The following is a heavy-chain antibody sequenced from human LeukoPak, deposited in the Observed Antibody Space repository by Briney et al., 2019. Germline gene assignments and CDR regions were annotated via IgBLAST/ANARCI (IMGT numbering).Heavy chain of an antibody. CDR2: ISSSGSTK. V-gene: IGHV3-48*01. D-gene: IGHD2/OR15-2a*01. Sequence: GGSLRLSCGASRITFSSYSMNWVRQAPGKGLEWVSYISSSGSTKYYADSVKGRFTISRDNARNSLYLQMNSQRAEDTAVYFCARGGLSIMGYWGQGTLVTVSS. J-gene: IGHJ4*02. CDR3: ARGGLSIMGY. CDR1: RITFSSYS.